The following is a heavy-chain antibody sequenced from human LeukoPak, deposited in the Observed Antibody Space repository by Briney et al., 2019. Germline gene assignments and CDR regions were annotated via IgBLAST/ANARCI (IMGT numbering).Heavy chain of an antibody. Sequence: SETLSLTCTVSGGSISSSSYYWGWIRQPPGKGLEWNGSIYYSGSTYYNPSLKSRVTISVDTSKNQFSLKLSSVTAADTAVYYCARHPDYGGNSDPNYWGQGTLVTVSP. J-gene: IGHJ4*02. D-gene: IGHD4-23*01. CDR1: GGSISSSSYY. V-gene: IGHV4-39*01. CDR2: IYYSGST. CDR3: ARHPDYGGNSDPNY.